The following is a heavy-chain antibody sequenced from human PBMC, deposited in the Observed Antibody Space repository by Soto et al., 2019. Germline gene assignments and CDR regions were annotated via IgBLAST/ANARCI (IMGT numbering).Heavy chain of an antibody. D-gene: IGHD3-9*01. CDR1: GYTFTSYG. J-gene: IGHJ4*02. CDR3: GRDPRDFRILTGYYPFDY. Sequence: ASVKVSCKASGYTFTSYGISWVRQAPGQGLEWMGWISAYNGNTNYAQKLQGRVTMTTDTSTSTAYMELRSLRPDDTAVNYSGRDPRDFRILTGYYPFDYWGQGTLVTVSS. CDR2: ISAYNGNT. V-gene: IGHV1-18*01.